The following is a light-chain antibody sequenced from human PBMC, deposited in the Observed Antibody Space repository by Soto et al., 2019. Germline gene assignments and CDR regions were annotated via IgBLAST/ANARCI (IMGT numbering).Light chain of an antibody. Sequence: EIAMTQSPATLSLSPGEGASLACRASQSVDSRCLSWYQQKPGQAPRLLIYGASTRATGIPARFGGSGSGTDFTLTISSLQPEDFAVYYCQQDYNLPLTFGGGTKVEIK. V-gene: IGKV3D-7*01. J-gene: IGKJ4*01. CDR1: QSVDSRC. CDR3: QQDYNLPLT. CDR2: GAS.